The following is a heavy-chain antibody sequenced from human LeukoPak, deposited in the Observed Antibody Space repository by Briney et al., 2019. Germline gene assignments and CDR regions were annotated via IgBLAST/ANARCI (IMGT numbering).Heavy chain of an antibody. CDR1: GFSFRNYA. CDR2: ISYDGSDK. V-gene: IGHV3-30*04. D-gene: IGHD5-12*01. CDR3: ASGYSGYDRDY. Sequence: HPGGSLRLSCAASGFSFRNYAMYWVRQAPGKGLEWVAVISYDGSDKYYADSVTGRFTISRDNSVNTLYLQMNSLRAEDTAVYYCASGYSGYDRDYWGQGTLVTVSS. J-gene: IGHJ4*02.